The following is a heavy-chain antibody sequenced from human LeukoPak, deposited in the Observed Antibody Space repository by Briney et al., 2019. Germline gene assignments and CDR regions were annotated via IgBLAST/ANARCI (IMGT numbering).Heavy chain of an antibody. CDR3: ARDHLSGYYYYGMDV. V-gene: IGHV1-18*01. CDR2: ISAYNGNT. J-gene: IGHJ6*02. Sequence: SVKVSCKASGYTFTSYGISWVRQAPGQGLEWMGWISAYNGNTNYAQKLQGRVTMTTDTSTSTAYMELRSLRSDDTAVYYCARDHLSGYYYYGMDVWGQGTTVTVSS. CDR1: GYTFTSYG.